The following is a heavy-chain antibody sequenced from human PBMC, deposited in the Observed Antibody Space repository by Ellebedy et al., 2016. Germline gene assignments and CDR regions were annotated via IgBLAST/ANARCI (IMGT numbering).Heavy chain of an antibody. V-gene: IGHV5-51*01. Sequence: GESLKISCQGFGHSFTNYWIAWVRQMPGKGLEWMGIVYPSDSETRYSPSFQGQITISADKATNTAYLQWRILRASDTAMYYCARMDFYGSGSYCDSWGQGTLVAVSS. CDR3: ARMDFYGSGSYCDS. J-gene: IGHJ4*02. CDR2: VYPSDSET. CDR1: GHSFTNYW. D-gene: IGHD3-10*01.